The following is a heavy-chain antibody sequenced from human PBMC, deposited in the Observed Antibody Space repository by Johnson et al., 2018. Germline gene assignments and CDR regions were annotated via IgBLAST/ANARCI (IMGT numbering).Heavy chain of an antibody. D-gene: IGHD3-22*01. CDR3: ARDGYYYDSSGYTPG. V-gene: IGHV3-21*01. CDR2: ISSSSSYI. Sequence: VQLVQSGGGLVKPGGSLXLSCAASGFTFSSYSMNWVRQAPGKGLEWVSSISSSSSYIYYADSVKGRFTISRDNAKNSLYLQMNSLRAEDTAVYYCARDGYYYDSSGYTPGWGQGTMVTVSS. CDR1: GFTFSSYS. J-gene: IGHJ3*01.